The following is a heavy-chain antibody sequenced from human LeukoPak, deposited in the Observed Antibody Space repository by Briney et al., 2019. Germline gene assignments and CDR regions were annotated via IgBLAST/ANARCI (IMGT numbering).Heavy chain of an antibody. CDR1: AASISSYY. CDR2: IYGRGTN. J-gene: IGHJ4*02. V-gene: IGHV4-59*01. D-gene: IGHD3-16*01. CDR3: ARQDPWGNKTPKGQFDY. Sequence: PSETLSLTCTVSAASISSYYWRWLRQPPGKGLEWIGYIYGRGTNNYNPSLKSRITISLDTSKNQFSLKLTSVTAADTAVYYCARQDPWGNKTPKGQFDYWGQGALVTVSS.